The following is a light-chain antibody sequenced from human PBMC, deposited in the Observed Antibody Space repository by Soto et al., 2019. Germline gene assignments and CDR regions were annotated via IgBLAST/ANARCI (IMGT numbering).Light chain of an antibody. CDR1: IGHSNYA. Sequence: QPVLTESPSAAASRGASAKLTCTLSIGHSNYAIAWHQQQPEKGPRYLVKLNSDGIHIKGEGIPDRFSGSSSGAERYLTISSLQAEDEADDYCQTWGTGIQVFGTGTTVTVL. CDR3: QTWGTGIQV. J-gene: IGLJ1*01. V-gene: IGLV4-69*01. CDR2: LNSDGIH.